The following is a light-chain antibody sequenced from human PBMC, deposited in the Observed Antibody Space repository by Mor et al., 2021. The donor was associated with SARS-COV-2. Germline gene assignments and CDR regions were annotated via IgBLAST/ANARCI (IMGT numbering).Light chain of an antibody. Sequence: GWYQQKAGKAPKLLIYMKSSLESGVPTRFSGSGSETEFTLTISSLQPDDFATYYCQQYNSYPWTFG. CDR3: QQYNSYPWT. CDR2: MKS. V-gene: IGKV1-5*03. J-gene: IGKJ1*01.